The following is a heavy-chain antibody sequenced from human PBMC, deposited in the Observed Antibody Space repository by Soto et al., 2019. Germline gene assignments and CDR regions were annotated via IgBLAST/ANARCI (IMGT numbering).Heavy chain of an antibody. CDR3: ARHALGIAAAGDFEY. D-gene: IGHD6-13*01. Sequence: PSETLSLTCTVSGGSXSSSSYYWGGIRQPPGKGLEWIGSTYYSGSTYYNPSLKSRVTISVDTSKNQFSLKLSSVTAADTAVYNCARHALGIAAAGDFEYWGQGTLVTVSS. CDR1: GGSXSSSSYY. V-gene: IGHV4-39*01. CDR2: TYYSGST. J-gene: IGHJ4*02.